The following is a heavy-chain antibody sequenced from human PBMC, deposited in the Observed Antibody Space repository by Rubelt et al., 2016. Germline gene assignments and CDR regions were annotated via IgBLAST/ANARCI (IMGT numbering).Heavy chain of an antibody. V-gene: IGHV4-31*01. D-gene: IGHD5-18*01. Sequence: QVQLQESGPGLVKPSQTLSLTCTVSGGSISSGGYYWSWIRQHPGKGLEWIGYIYYSGSTYYNPSLKSPVTISVCTSKNQFSLKLSYVTAADTAVYYCARDGYSYGSGMDVWGQGTTVTVSS. CDR1: GGSISSGGYY. CDR3: ARDGYSYGSGMDV. CDR2: IYYSGST. J-gene: IGHJ6*02.